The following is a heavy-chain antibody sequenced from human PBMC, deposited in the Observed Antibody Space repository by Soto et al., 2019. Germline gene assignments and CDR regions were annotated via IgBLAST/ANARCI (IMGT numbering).Heavy chain of an antibody. J-gene: IGHJ5*02. Sequence: QLQLQESGPGLVKPSETLSLTCTVSGGSISSSSYYWGWIRQPPGKGLEWIGSIYYSGSTYYNPSLKSRVTRSVDTSKNQFSLKRSSVTAADTAVYYCVPSTWFDPWGQGTLVTVAS. CDR3: VPSTWFDP. V-gene: IGHV4-39*01. CDR1: GGSISSSSYY. CDR2: IYYSGST.